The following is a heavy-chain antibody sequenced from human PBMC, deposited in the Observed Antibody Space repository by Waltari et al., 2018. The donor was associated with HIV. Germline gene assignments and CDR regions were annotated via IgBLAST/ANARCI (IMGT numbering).Heavy chain of an antibody. D-gene: IGHD2-21*02. V-gene: IGHV3-66*01. CDR2: IYSGGST. CDR3: ASIAYCGGDCYPRGMDV. CDR1: GFTVSTTY. Sequence: EVQLVESGGGLVQTGGSLRLSCAASGFTVSTTYMRRVRQATGKGLEWVSVIYSGGSTYYADSVKGRFTISRDNSKNTLYLQMNSLRAEDTAVYYCASIAYCGGDCYPRGMDVWGQGTTVTVSS. J-gene: IGHJ6*02.